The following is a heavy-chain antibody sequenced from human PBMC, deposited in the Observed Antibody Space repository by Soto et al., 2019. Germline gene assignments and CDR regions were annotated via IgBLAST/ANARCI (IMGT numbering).Heavy chain of an antibody. CDR2: ISAHNGNT. CDR1: GYTFTSYG. V-gene: IGHV1-18*01. CDR3: ARGGYGDY. D-gene: IGHD1-1*01. Sequence: QVHLVQSGAEVKKPGASVKVSCKGSGYTFTSYGITWVRQAPGQGLEWRGWISAHNGNTDYAQKLQGRVTVTRDTSTCAACMELRSLRSDDTAVYYCARGGYGDYWGQGALVTVSS. J-gene: IGHJ4*02.